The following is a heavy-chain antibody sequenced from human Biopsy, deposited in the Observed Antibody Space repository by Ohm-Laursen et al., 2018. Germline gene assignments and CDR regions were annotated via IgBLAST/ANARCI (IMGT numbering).Heavy chain of an antibody. CDR2: ISGGGTI. V-gene: IGHV3-11*01. CDR3: ARDTRWSPYSMDV. J-gene: IGHJ6*02. CDR1: GFSFSDYH. D-gene: IGHD4-23*01. Sequence: SLRLSCAASGFSFSDYHMRWIRQAPGRGLEWVPYISGGGTIYYGDSMKGRVTISGDNAKNSLYLQMHSLRAEDTAVYYCARDTRWSPYSMDVWGQGTTVTVSS.